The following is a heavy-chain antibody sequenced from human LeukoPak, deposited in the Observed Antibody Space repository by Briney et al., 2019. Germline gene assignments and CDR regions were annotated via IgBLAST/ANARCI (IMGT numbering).Heavy chain of an antibody. Sequence: PGGSLRLSCAISGFTFSDAWMSWFRQAPGKGLEWGAITNQDGSVRFYVDSVKGRFTISRDNAKNSLYLYMNSLRVEDTAVYFCARASRSTSSECWGQGILVTVSS. CDR3: ARASRSTSSEC. J-gene: IGHJ4*02. CDR1: GFTFSDAW. D-gene: IGHD6-6*01. CDR2: TNQDGSVR. V-gene: IGHV3-7*01.